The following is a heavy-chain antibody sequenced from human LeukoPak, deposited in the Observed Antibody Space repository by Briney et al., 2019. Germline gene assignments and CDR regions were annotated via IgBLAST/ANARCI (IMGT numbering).Heavy chain of an antibody. CDR2: IIPIFGTA. J-gene: IGHJ2*01. Sequence: SVKVSCKASGGTLSSYAISWVRQAPGQGLEWMGGIIPIFGTANYAQKFQGRVTITTDESTSTAYMELSSLRSEDTAVYYCARDLATAAGDHSFDLWGRGTLVTVSS. V-gene: IGHV1-69*05. CDR3: ARDLATAAGDHSFDL. D-gene: IGHD2-2*01. CDR1: GGTLSSYA.